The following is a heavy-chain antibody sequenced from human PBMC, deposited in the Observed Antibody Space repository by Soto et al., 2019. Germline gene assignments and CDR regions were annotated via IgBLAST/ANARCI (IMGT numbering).Heavy chain of an antibody. V-gene: IGHV4-31*03. D-gene: IGHD3-22*01. CDR1: GGSISSGGYY. J-gene: IGHJ4*02. CDR3: ARSTYYDSSGYYYSDY. Sequence: QVQLQESGPGLVKPSQTLSLTCTVSGGSISSGGYYWSWIRQHPGKGLEWIGYIYYSGSTYYNPYLKSRVTISVDTSKNQFSLKLSSVTAADTAVYYCARSTYYDSSGYYYSDYWGQGTLVTVSS. CDR2: IYYSGST.